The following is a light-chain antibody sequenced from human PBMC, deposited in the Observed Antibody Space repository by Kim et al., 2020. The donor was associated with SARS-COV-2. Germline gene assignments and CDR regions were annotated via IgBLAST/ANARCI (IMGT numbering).Light chain of an antibody. CDR1: SSNIGNNF. CDR3: TAWDSSLSGRV. CDR2: RND. J-gene: IGLJ3*02. V-gene: IGLV1-47*01. Sequence: GQRVTFSCSGGSSNIGNNFVYGYQHLPGTAPNLLIYRNDQRPSGVPDRFSGSTSGTSASLAISGLRSEDEADYYCTAWDSSLSGRVFGGGTQLTVL.